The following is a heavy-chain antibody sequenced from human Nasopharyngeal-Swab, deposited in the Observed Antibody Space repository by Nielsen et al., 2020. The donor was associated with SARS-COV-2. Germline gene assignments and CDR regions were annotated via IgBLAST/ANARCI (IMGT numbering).Heavy chain of an antibody. CDR1: GGSISSYY. D-gene: IGHD3-9*01. V-gene: IGHV4-4*07. CDR3: ARGLSILTGYYPFYYYGMDV. CDR2: IYTSGST. J-gene: IGHJ6*02. Sequence: SETLSLTCTVSGGSISSYYWSWIRQPAGKGLEWIGRIYTSGSTNYNPSLKSRVTMSVDTSKNQFSLKLSSVTAADTAVYYCARGLSILTGYYPFYYYGMDVWGQGTTVTVSS.